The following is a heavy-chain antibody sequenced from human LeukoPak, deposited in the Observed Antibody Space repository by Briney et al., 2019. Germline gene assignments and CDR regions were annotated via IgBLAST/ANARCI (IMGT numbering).Heavy chain of an antibody. Sequence: SVKVSRKASAGTFTNYVICCVRQAPGQGLEWMGGIIPIFGTANYAQKFQGRVTITADESTSTVYVELSSLRSEDTAVYYCASFMEAAGTVDFWGQGTLVTVSS. V-gene: IGHV1-69*13. CDR3: ASFMEAAGTVDF. J-gene: IGHJ4*02. D-gene: IGHD6-13*01. CDR1: AGTFTNYV. CDR2: IIPIFGTA.